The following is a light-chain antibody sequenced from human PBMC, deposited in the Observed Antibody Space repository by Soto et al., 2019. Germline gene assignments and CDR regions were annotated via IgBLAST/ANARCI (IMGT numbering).Light chain of an antibody. CDR2: DAS. CDR1: QSVSSH. V-gene: IGKV3-11*01. Sequence: EIVLTQSPATLSLSPGERATLSCRASQSVSSHLAWYQHKPGQAPRLLIYDASNRATGIPARFSGSGSGTDFTLTISSLEPEDFAVYYCQQRSNWPPFTFGPGTKVDF. CDR3: QQRSNWPPFT. J-gene: IGKJ3*01.